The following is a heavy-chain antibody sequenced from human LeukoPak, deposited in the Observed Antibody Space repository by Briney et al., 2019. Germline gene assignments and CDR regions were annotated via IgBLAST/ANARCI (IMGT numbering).Heavy chain of an antibody. Sequence: PSETLSLTCTVSGGSISSGDYYWSWIRQPPGKGLEWIGYIYYSGSTYYNPSLKSRVTISVDTSKNQFSLKLSSVTAADTAVYYCASLISDTDPLPIDYWGQGTLVTVSS. J-gene: IGHJ4*02. D-gene: IGHD3-16*01. CDR3: ASLISDTDPLPIDY. CDR1: GGSISSGDYY. CDR2: IYYSGST. V-gene: IGHV4-30-4*01.